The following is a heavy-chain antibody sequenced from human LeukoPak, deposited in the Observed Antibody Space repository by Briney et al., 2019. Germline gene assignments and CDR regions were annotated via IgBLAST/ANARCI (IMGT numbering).Heavy chain of an antibody. CDR3: ARNYDSGSYFTD. Sequence: GGSLRLSCATSGFTLSSYNMNWVRQAPGKGLEWVSYISSRGSSIQYADSVKGRFTISRDNSKNSLYLQMNSLRAEDTAVYYCARNYDSGSYFTDWGQGALVTVSS. J-gene: IGHJ4*02. V-gene: IGHV3-48*01. D-gene: IGHD3-10*01. CDR2: ISSRGSSI. CDR1: GFTLSSYN.